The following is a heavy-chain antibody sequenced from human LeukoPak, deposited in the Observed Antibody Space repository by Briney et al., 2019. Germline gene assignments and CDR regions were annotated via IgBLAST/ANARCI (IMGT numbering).Heavy chain of an antibody. CDR1: GFTFSSYA. D-gene: IGHD6-19*01. V-gene: IGHV3-23*01. CDR3: AKDTAVAGAYYFDY. CDR2: ISGSGGST. Sequence: PGGSLRLSCAASGFTFSSYAVSWVRQAPGKGLEWVSAISGSGGSTYYADSVKGRFTISRDNSKNTLYLQMNSLRAEDTAVYYCAKDTAVAGAYYFDYWGQGTLVTVSS. J-gene: IGHJ4*02.